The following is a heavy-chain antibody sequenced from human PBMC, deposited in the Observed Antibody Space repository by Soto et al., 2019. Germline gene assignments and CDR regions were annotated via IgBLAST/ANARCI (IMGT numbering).Heavy chain of an antibody. D-gene: IGHD6-13*01. J-gene: IGHJ6*02. V-gene: IGHV4-59*01. Sequence: QVQLQESGPGLVKPSETLSLTCTVSGGSISSYYWSWIRQPPGKGLEWIGYIYYSGSTNYNPSLKSRVTISVDTSKNQFSLKLSSVTAADTAVYYCARVSGQQLETVTTGYYGMDVWGQGTTVTFSS. CDR1: GGSISSYY. CDR3: ARVSGQQLETVTTGYYGMDV. CDR2: IYYSGST.